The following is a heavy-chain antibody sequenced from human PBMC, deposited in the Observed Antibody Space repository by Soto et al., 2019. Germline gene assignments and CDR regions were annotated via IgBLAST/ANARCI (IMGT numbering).Heavy chain of an antibody. CDR3: ARQRVIPATPTNWFDP. CDR2: IYYNGST. D-gene: IGHD2-15*01. Sequence: QVQVQESGPGLVKPSDTLSLTCTVSGGSVSSRSYFWGWIRQPPGKGLEWIGTIYYNGSTYYNPSLKSRVTLSVDTSKNQFPMKLTSVTASDTAVYYCARQRVIPATPTNWFDPWGQGTLVTVSS. V-gene: IGHV4-39*01. J-gene: IGHJ5*02. CDR1: GGSVSSRSYF.